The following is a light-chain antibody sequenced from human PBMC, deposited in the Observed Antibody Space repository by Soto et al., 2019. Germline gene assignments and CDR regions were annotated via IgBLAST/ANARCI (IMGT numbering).Light chain of an antibody. CDR1: SSDVGGYNY. Sequence: QSALTQPASVSGSPGQSITISCTGTSSDVGGYNYLSWYQQHPGKAPRVMIYEVSNRPSGVSNRFSGYKSGNTASLTISGLQAEDEADYFCSSYTPSGTPVFGGGTKLTVL. CDR3: SSYTPSGTPV. J-gene: IGLJ3*02. CDR2: EVS. V-gene: IGLV2-14*01.